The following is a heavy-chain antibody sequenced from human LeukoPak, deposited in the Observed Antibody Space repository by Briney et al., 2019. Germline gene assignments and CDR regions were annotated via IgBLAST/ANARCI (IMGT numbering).Heavy chain of an antibody. CDR1: GFTFDSHS. Sequence: PGGSRRLSCAASGFTFDSHSMNWVRQAPGKGLVCVSSISSSSTYIYYADSVKGRFTISRDNAKNSLYLQMNSLRAEDTAVYYCARGIVGATSDYWGQGTLVIVSS. D-gene: IGHD1-26*01. V-gene: IGHV3-21*01. CDR3: ARGIVGATSDY. J-gene: IGHJ4*02. CDR2: ISSSSTYI.